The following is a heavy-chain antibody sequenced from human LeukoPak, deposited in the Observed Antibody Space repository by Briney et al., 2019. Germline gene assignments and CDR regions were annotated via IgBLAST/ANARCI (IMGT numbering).Heavy chain of an antibody. CDR2: ISYDGSNK. V-gene: IGHV3-30-3*01. CDR1: GFTFNDYA. J-gene: IGHJ4*02. CDR3: AKGSYYDSSGSFYFDY. D-gene: IGHD3-22*01. Sequence: GSLRLSCAPSGFTFNDYAMHWVRQAPGKGPEWVAVISYDGSNKYYADSVKGRFTISRDNSKNTLYVQVNSLGTEDTAAYYCAKGSYYDSSGSFYFDYWGQGTLVTVSS.